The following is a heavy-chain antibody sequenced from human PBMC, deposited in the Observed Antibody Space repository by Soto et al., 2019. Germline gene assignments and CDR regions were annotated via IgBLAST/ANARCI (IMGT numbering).Heavy chain of an antibody. CDR1: GGSMRNYF. Sequence: SETLSLTCTVSGGSMRNYFWTWIRQPPGKGLEWIGYIHYSGTTSFFPSYNPSLKSRVTISVDTSKNQFSLKLSSVTAADTAVYYCAIGGSGSYYNPYYFDYWGQRTLVTVSS. J-gene: IGHJ4*02. CDR3: AIGGSGSYYNPYYFDY. D-gene: IGHD3-10*01. CDR2: IHYSGTT. V-gene: IGHV4-59*01.